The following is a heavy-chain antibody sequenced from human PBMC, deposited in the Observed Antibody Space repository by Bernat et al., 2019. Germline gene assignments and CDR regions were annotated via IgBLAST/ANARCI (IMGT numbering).Heavy chain of an antibody. CDR1: GFTFSSYG. D-gene: IGHD3-9*01. CDR3: ASSCGQSYDILTGCFDH. Sequence: QVQLVESGGGVVQPGRSLRLSCAASGFTFSSYGMHWVRQAPGKGLEWVAVIWYDGSNKYYADSVKGRFTISRDNSKNTLYLQMNSLRAEDTAVYYCASSCGQSYDILTGCFDHWGQGTLVTVSS. CDR2: IWYDGSNK. V-gene: IGHV3-33*01. J-gene: IGHJ4*02.